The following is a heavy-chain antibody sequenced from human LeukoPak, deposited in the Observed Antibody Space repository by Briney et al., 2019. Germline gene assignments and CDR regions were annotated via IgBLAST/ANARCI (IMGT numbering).Heavy chain of an antibody. D-gene: IGHD3-10*01. J-gene: IGHJ6*02. Sequence: GGSLRLSCAASGFTFSSYWMSWVRQAPGKGLEWVANIKEDGSEKYYVDSVKGRFTISRDNAKNSLYLQMNSLRAEDTAVYYCAGKTYYYGSGPGYYYGMDVWGQGTTVTVSS. V-gene: IGHV3-7*01. CDR1: GFTFSSYW. CDR3: AGKTYYYGSGPGYYYGMDV. CDR2: IKEDGSEK.